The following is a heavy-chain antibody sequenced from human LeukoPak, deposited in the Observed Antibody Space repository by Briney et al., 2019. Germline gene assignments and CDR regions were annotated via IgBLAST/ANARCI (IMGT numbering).Heavy chain of an antibody. J-gene: IGHJ3*02. CDR1: GGSISSYY. D-gene: IGHD2-2*01. Sequence: SETLSLTCTVSGGSISSYYWSWIRQPPGKGLEWIGYIYYSGSTNYNPSLKSRVTISVDTSKNQFSLKLSSVTAADTAVYYCAKYVVVPAMDAFDIWGQGTMVTVSS. CDR3: AKYVVVPAMDAFDI. CDR2: IYYSGST. V-gene: IGHV4-59*08.